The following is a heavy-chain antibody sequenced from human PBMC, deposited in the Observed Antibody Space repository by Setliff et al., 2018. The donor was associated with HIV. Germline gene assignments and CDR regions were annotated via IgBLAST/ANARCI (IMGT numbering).Heavy chain of an antibody. CDR2: TYTSENT. J-gene: IGHJ2*01. V-gene: IGHV4-61*02. CDR1: NGSINSGSYY. CDR3: AREYSSSSANWYFDL. D-gene: IGHD6-6*01. Sequence: PSETLSLTCTVSNGSINSGSYYWSWIRQPAGKRLEWIGRTYTSENTNYNPSFKSRVTISVDVSKNQLYLKLSSVTAADTAVYYCAREYSSSSANWYFDLWGRGTLVTVSS.